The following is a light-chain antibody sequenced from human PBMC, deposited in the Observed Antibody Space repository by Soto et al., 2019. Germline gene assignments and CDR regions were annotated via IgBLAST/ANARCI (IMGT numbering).Light chain of an antibody. CDR3: CSYESRGTYVV. CDR2: EGT. CDR1: SSNVGSYNL. V-gene: IGLV2-23*01. Sequence: QSALTQPASVSGSPGQSITISCTGTSSNVGSYNLVSWYQQHPGKAPKLMIYEGTKRPSGVSNRFSGSRSGNTASLTISGLQAEAEADYYCCSYESRGTYVVLGGGTK. J-gene: IGLJ2*01.